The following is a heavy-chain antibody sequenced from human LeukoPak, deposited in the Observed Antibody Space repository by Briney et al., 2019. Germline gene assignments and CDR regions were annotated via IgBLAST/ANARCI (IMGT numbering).Heavy chain of an antibody. CDR3: AREGYSYGSDGMDV. V-gene: IGHV1-18*01. Sequence: GASVKVSCKASGYTFSSYGISWVRQAPGQGLEWMGWISAYNGNTNYVQKLQGRVTMTTDTSTSTACMELRSLRSDDTAVYYCAREGYSYGSDGMDVWGQGTTVTVSS. CDR2: ISAYNGNT. D-gene: IGHD5-18*01. J-gene: IGHJ6*02. CDR1: GYTFSSYG.